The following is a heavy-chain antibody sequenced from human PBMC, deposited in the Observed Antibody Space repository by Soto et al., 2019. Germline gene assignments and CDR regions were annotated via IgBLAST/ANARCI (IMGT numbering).Heavy chain of an antibody. V-gene: IGHV1-69*13. J-gene: IGHJ4*02. Sequence: ASVKVSCKASGGTFSSYAISWVRQAPGQGLEWMGGIIPIFGTANYAQKFQGRVTITADESTSTAYMELSSLRSEDTAVYYCARERVTTYYDILTGYSDFDYWGQGTLVTVSS. CDR3: ARERVTTYYDILTGYSDFDY. D-gene: IGHD3-9*01. CDR2: IIPIFGTA. CDR1: GGTFSSYA.